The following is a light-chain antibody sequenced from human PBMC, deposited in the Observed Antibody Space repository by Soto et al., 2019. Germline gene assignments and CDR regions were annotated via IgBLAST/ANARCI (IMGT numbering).Light chain of an antibody. J-gene: IGLJ2*01. Sequence: SYELTQPPSVSVSPGQTASITCSGDKLGDKYAFWYQQKPGQSTVLVIYQDSKRTAVIPERFSGSNSGNTAPLTISGTQAMDEDDYYCQAGDSSVVFGGGTQLTVL. CDR3: QAGDSSVV. CDR1: KLGDKY. V-gene: IGLV3-1*01. CDR2: QDS.